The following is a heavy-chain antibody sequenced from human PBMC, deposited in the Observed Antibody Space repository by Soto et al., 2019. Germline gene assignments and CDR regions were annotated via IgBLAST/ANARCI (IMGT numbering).Heavy chain of an antibody. J-gene: IGHJ6*02. CDR3: ARRQWLVGGYYYGMDV. Sequence: GASVKVSCKASGYTFTNYAICWVRQSPGQGLEWMGWNSAYNGNTNYAQKLQGRVTMTTDTSTSTAYMELRSLRSDDTAVYYCARRQWLVGGYYYGMDVWGQGTTVTVSS. CDR2: NSAYNGNT. D-gene: IGHD6-19*01. V-gene: IGHV1-18*01. CDR1: GYTFTNYA.